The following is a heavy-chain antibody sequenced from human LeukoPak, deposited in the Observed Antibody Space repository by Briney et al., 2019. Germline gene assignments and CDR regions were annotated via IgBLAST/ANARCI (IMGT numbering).Heavy chain of an antibody. V-gene: IGHV3-21*01. Sequence: GSLRLSCAASGFTFSSYSMNWVRQAPGKGLEWVSSIKGRFTISRDSAKNSLYLQMNSLRAEDTAVYYCARDEGYCSSTSCYTEYFDYWGQGTLVTVSS. CDR2: I. CDR1: GFTFSSYS. J-gene: IGHJ4*02. D-gene: IGHD2-2*02. CDR3: ARDEGYCSSTSCYTEYFDY.